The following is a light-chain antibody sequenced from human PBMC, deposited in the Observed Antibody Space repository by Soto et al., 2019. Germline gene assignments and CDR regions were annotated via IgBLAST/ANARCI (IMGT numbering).Light chain of an antibody. V-gene: IGLV2-14*01. CDR3: GSYTTSSTQV. CDR2: DVS. CDR1: SSDIGAYNF. J-gene: IGLJ2*01. Sequence: QSALTQPASVSGSPGQSITISCTGTSSDIGAYNFVSWYQQHPGKAPKVMIYDVSYRPSGVSNRFSGSKSGNTASLTISGLQAEDEADYYCGSYTTSSTQVFGGGTKLTV.